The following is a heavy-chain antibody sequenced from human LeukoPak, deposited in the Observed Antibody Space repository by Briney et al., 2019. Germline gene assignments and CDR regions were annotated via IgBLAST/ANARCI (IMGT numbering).Heavy chain of an antibody. J-gene: IGHJ5*02. CDR2: INHSGST. D-gene: IGHD6-6*01. CDR1: GGSFSGYY. V-gene: IGHV4-34*01. CDR3: MGIAARPSEGGWFDP. Sequence: PSETLSLTCAVYGGSFSGYYWGWIRQPPGKGLEWIGEINHSGSTNYNPSLKSRVTISVDTSKNQFSLKLSSVTAADTAVYYCMGIAARPSEGGWFDPWGQGTLVTVSS.